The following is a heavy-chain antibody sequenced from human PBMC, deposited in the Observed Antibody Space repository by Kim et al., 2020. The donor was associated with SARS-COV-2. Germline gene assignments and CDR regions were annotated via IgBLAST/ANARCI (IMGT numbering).Heavy chain of an antibody. J-gene: IGHJ6*02. V-gene: IGHV1-69*13. Sequence: SVKVSCKASGGTFSSYAISWVRQAPGQGLEWMGGIIPIFGTANYAQKFQGRVTITADESTSTAYMELSSLRSEDTAVYYCAGSIVVVPAAGIYYYYGMDGWGQGTTVTVSS. CDR2: IIPIFGTA. D-gene: IGHD2-2*01. CDR1: GGTFSSYA. CDR3: AGSIVVVPAAGIYYYYGMDG.